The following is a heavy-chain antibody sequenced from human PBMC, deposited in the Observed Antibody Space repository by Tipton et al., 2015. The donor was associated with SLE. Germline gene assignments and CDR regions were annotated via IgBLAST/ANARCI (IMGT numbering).Heavy chain of an antibody. Sequence: TLSLTCTVSGGSISSFYWSWIRQPPGKGLEWIGYIYYTGDTNYNPSLKGRVTISVDTSNNQFSMRLGSVTTADTAVYYCARVGRTRGLGWFDPWGQGTLVTVSS. D-gene: IGHD3-10*01. CDR1: GGSISSFY. CDR2: IYYTGDT. V-gene: IGHV4-59*01. J-gene: IGHJ5*02. CDR3: ARVGRTRGLGWFDP.